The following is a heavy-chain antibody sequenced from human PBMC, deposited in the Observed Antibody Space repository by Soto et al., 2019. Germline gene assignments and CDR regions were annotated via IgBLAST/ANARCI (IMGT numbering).Heavy chain of an antibody. CDR3: ARDSSDSSAYNF. Sequence: ASVKVSCKASGYTFNSNGISWVRQAPGQGLEWMGWISAYNGNTNFARKLQDRVTMTTDTSTSTAYMELRSLRSDDTAVYYCARDSSDSSAYNFWGHGTLVTLSS. D-gene: IGHD3-22*01. CDR1: GYTFNSNG. V-gene: IGHV1-18*04. CDR2: ISAYNGNT. J-gene: IGHJ4*01.